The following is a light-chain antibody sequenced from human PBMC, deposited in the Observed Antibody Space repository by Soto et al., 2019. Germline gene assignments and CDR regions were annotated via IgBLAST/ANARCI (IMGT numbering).Light chain of an antibody. CDR2: DVS. V-gene: IGLV2-14*03. CDR1: SSDMGGYNQ. Sequence: QSALTQPAFLSCSPGHLISISCLGTSSDMGGYNQVSWYQQHPGKAPKLLLYDVSNRPSGVSNRFSGSKSGNTASLTISGLQAEDEADYYCSSWTTSSTPLYVFGTGTKLTVL. CDR3: SSWTTSSTPLYV. J-gene: IGLJ1*01.